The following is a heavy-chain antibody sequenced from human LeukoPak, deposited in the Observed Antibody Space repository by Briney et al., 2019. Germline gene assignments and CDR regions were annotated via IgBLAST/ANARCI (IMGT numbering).Heavy chain of an antibody. Sequence: GGSLRLSCAASGFSVRNNYMTWVRQAPGRCLEWVSIIYSGGTTYYADSMKGRFTISRDNSRNTLYLQMNSVRPEDTAVYYWATGDHGGYDKFDYWGQGTLVTVSS. CDR2: IYSGGTT. CDR3: ATGDHGGYDKFDY. V-gene: IGHV3-66*02. D-gene: IGHD5-12*01. CDR1: GFSVRNNY. J-gene: IGHJ4*02.